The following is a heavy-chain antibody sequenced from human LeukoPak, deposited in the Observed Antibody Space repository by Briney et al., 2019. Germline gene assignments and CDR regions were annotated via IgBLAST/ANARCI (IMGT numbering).Heavy chain of an antibody. Sequence: GGSLRLSCAASGFTFSSYAMSWVRQAPGKGLEWVSAISGSGGSTYYADSAKGRFTISRDNSKNTLYLQMNSLRAEDTAVYYCAKSRYYYDSSGYYTDAFDIWGQGTMVTVSS. J-gene: IGHJ3*02. V-gene: IGHV3-23*01. CDR2: ISGSGGST. CDR3: AKSRYYYDSSGYYTDAFDI. D-gene: IGHD3-22*01. CDR1: GFTFSSYA.